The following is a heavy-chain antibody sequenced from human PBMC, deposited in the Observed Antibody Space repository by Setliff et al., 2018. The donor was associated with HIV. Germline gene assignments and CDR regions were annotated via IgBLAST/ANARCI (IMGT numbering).Heavy chain of an antibody. D-gene: IGHD6-25*01. CDR1: GGSFSGFY. CDR3: ARGPPRTSAYSRYYYYYMDV. J-gene: IGHJ6*03. Sequence: PSETLSLTCAVYGGSFSGFYWSWFRQPPGKGLDWIGEINHSGSTNYSPSLKSRVTISIGTSKKQFSLKLTSVTAADTALYYCARGPPRTSAYSRYYYYYMDVWGKGTTVTVSS. CDR2: INHSGST. V-gene: IGHV4-34*01.